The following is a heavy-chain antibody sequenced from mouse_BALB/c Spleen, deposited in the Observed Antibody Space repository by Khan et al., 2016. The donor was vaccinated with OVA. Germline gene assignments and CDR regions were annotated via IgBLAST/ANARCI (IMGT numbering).Heavy chain of an antibody. J-gene: IGHJ3*01. Sequence: EVELVESGGDVVKPGGSLKLSCAASGFTFSTYGMSWVRQTPDKRLEWVATVSTGGHYTYYPDIVKGLFTISRDNAKNTLYLQMSSLKSEDTAMFYCARLDSYDDSEGFAYWGQGTLVTVSA. D-gene: IGHD2-12*01. V-gene: IGHV5-6*01. CDR1: GFTFSTYG. CDR3: ARLDSYDDSEGFAY. CDR2: VSTGGHYT.